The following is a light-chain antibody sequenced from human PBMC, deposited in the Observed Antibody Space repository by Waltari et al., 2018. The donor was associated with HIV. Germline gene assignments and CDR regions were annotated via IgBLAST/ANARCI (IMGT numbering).Light chain of an antibody. J-gene: IGLJ3*02. Sequence: QPALTQPASVSGSPRQSITISCTATNSDVIFENYVSWYQHHPGKAPKLIIYEATNRPSGVSNRISGSKSGNTASLSISGLQAEDEADYYCSSYTGSSTWVFGGGTKLTVL. CDR3: SSYTGSSTWV. CDR1: NSDVIFENY. CDR2: EAT. V-gene: IGLV2-14*01.